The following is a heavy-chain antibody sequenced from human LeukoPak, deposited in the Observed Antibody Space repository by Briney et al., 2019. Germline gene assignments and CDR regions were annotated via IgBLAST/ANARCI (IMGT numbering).Heavy chain of an antibody. V-gene: IGHV1-2*02. J-gene: IGHJ4*02. CDR2: INPNSGGT. D-gene: IGHD3-22*01. CDR1: GYTFTGYY. Sequence: ASAKVSCKASGYTFTGYYMHWVRQAPGQGLEWMRWINPNSGGTNYAQKFQGRVTMTRDTSISTAYMELSRLRSDDTAVYYCARDRGYDSSGYLFDYWGQGTLVTVSS. CDR3: ARDRGYDSSGYLFDY.